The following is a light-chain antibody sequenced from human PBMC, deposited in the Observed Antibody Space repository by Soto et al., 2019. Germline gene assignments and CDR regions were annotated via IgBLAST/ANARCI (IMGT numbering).Light chain of an antibody. J-gene: IGLJ2*01. V-gene: IGLV6-57*04. CDR3: QSYDDEFVI. Sequence: NFMLTQPHSVSASPGKTVTISCTRSSGSIANNYVQWYQQRPGSAPTTVIYENKLRPSGGPGRFSGSTDASSNSASLTISGMQTEAEDDYYCQSYDDEFVIFGGGTKLTVL. CDR1: SGSIANNY. CDR2: ENK.